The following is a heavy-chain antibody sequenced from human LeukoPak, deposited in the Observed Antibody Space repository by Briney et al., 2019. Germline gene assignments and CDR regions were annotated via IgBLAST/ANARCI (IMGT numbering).Heavy chain of an antibody. CDR2: INPSGGST. J-gene: IGHJ4*02. D-gene: IGHD6-19*01. V-gene: IGHV1-46*01. CDR3: ARDIAVAGTEVYFDY. Sequence: ASVKVSCKASGYTFTSYYMHWVRQAPGQGLEWMGIINPSGGSTSYAQKFQGRVTMTRDTSTSTVYMELSSLRSEDTAVYYCARDIAVAGTEVYFDYWGQGTLVTVSS. CDR1: GYTFTSYY.